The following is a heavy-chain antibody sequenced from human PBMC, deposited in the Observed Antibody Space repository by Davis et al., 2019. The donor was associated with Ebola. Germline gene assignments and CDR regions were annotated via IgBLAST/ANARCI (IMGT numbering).Heavy chain of an antibody. CDR3: ARDIVYDGSGYYDDY. D-gene: IGHD3-22*01. CDR1: GGTFSSYA. CDR2: IIPILGIA. J-gene: IGHJ4*02. V-gene: IGHV1-69*04. Sequence: SVKVSCKASGGTFSSYAISWVRQAPGQGLEWMGRIIPILGIANYAQKFQGRVTITADKSTSTAYMELSSLRSEDTAVYYCARDIVYDGSGYYDDYWGQGTLVTVSS.